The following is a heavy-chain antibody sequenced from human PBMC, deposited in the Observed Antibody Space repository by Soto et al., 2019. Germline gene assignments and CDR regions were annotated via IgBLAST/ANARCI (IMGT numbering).Heavy chain of an antibody. Sequence: GASVKVSCKASGYTFTSYGISWVRQAPGQGLEWMGWISAYNGNTNYAQKLQGRVTMTTDTSTSTAYMELRSVRSDDTAVYYCARHRGSYYRISWSNFDYWGQGTLVTVSS. CDR1: GYTFTSYG. J-gene: IGHJ4*02. V-gene: IGHV1-18*01. CDR2: ISAYNGNT. D-gene: IGHD1-26*01. CDR3: ARHRGSYYRISWSNFDY.